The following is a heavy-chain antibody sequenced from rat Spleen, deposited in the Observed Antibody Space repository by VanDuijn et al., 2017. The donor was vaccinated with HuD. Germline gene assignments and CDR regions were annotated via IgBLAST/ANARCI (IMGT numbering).Heavy chain of an antibody. CDR3: AKEDYVMDA. V-gene: IGHV5-58*01. CDR2: INTNGDGA. CDR1: GFTFSSYW. Sequence: EVQLVETGGGLVQPGRSLKLSCVASGFTFSSYWMYWIRQAPGKGLEWVSSINTNGDGAYYPDSVKGRFTISRDNAKSTLYLQMDSLRSEDTATYYCAKEDYVMDAWGQGASVTVSS. J-gene: IGHJ4*01.